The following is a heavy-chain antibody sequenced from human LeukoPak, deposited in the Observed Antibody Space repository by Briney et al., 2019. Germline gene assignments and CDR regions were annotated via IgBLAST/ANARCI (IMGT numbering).Heavy chain of an antibody. Sequence: ASVKVSCKASGYTFTSYDINWVRQTTGQGLEWMGWMNPNSGSTGYAQKFQGRVTITRNTSISTAYMELSGLRSEDTAVYYCARDTGYSSGWYYDYWGQGTLVTVSS. CDR2: MNPNSGST. J-gene: IGHJ4*02. CDR1: GYTFTSYD. CDR3: ARDTGYSSGWYYDY. V-gene: IGHV1-8*03. D-gene: IGHD6-19*01.